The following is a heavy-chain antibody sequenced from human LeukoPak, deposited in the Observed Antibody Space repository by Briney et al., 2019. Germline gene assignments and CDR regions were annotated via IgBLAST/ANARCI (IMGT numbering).Heavy chain of an antibody. V-gene: IGHV1-2*02. CDR2: LNPNTGDT. Sequence: GASVKVSCRASGYNFAHYHTHWVRQAPGQGVEWMGSLNPNTGDTLLAQKFQGRVTMTRDTSITVGYMELSSLTFDDTGVYYCARDPESGPDLWGQGTLVTVAS. J-gene: IGHJ4*02. CDR1: GYNFAHYH. CDR3: ARDPESGPDL.